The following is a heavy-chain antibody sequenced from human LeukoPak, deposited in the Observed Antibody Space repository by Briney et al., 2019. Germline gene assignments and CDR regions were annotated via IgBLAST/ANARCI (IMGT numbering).Heavy chain of an antibody. J-gene: IGHJ6*02. CDR1: GFTFSNAW. CDR3: TTDGYSNTYYYYGMEGMDV. D-gene: IGHD6-13*01. CDR2: IKSKTDGGTT. Sequence: PGGSLRLSRAASGFTFSNAWMSWVRQAPGKGLEWVGHIKSKTDGGTTDYAAPVKGRFTISRDDSKNTLYLQMNSLKTEDTAVYYCTTDGYSNTYYYYGMEGMDVWGQGTTVTVSS. V-gene: IGHV3-15*01.